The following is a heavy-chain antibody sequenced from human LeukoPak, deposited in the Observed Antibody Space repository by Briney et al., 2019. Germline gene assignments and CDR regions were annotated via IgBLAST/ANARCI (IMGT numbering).Heavy chain of an antibody. CDR3: AKVHRVAATLYFDY. CDR2: ISSSGSTI. J-gene: IGHJ4*02. CDR1: GFTFSDYY. Sequence: GGSLRLSCAASGFTFSDYYMSWIRQAPGKGLEWVSYISSSGSTIYYADSVKGRFTISRDNAKNSLYLQMNSLRAEDTAVYYCAKVHRVAATLYFDYWGQGTLVTVSS. D-gene: IGHD2-15*01. V-gene: IGHV3-11*01.